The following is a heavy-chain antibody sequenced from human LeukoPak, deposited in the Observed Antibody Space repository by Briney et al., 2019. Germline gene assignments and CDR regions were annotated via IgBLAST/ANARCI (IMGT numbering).Heavy chain of an antibody. CDR3: ARYYYDSSGYYDY. CDR1: GYTFTGYY. Sequence: ASVKVSCKASGYTFTGYYMHWVRQAPGQGLEWMGWINPNSGGTNYAQKFQGRVTMARDTSISTAYMELSRLRSDDTAVYYCARYYYDSSGYYDYWGQGTLVTVSS. D-gene: IGHD3-22*01. J-gene: IGHJ4*02. CDR2: INPNSGGT. V-gene: IGHV1-2*02.